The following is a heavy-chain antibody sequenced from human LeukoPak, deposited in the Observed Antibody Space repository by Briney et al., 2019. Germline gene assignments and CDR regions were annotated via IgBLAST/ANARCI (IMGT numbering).Heavy chain of an antibody. CDR1: GYTFTSYD. V-gene: IGHV1-8*03. CDR3: ARMAVSGRDNWFDP. CDR2: LSPNSGNT. Sequence: ASVKVSCKASGYTFTSYDINWVRQATGQGLEWMGWLSPNSGNTGYAQKFQGRVTITRNTSINTAYMELSSLRSNDTAVYYCARMAVSGRDNWFDPWGPGSLVTVSS. D-gene: IGHD6-19*01. J-gene: IGHJ5*02.